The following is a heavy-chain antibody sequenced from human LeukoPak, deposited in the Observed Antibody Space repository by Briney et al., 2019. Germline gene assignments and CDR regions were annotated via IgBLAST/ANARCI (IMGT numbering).Heavy chain of an antibody. D-gene: IGHD6-13*01. Sequence: ASVKVSCKASGYTFTSYYMHWVRQAPGQGLEWMGIINPSGGSTSYAQKFQGRVTMTRDMSTSTVYMELSSLRSEDTAVYYCAREKQVWYSSSWDFDYWGQGTLVTVSS. J-gene: IGHJ4*02. CDR3: AREKQVWYSSSWDFDY. V-gene: IGHV1-46*01. CDR1: GYTFTSYY. CDR2: INPSGGST.